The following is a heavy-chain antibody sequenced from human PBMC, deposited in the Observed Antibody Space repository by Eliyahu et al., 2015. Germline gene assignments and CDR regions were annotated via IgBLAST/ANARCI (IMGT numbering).Heavy chain of an antibody. Sequence: QVQLVESGGGVVQPGGSLRLSCAASGFTFSSYGMHWVRQAPGKGLEWVAFIRYDGSNKYYADPREGPFTPSTDNSKNTLYLQMNSLRAEDTAVYYCAKGGYYDSSGYSNFDYWGQGTLVTVSS. CDR1: GFTFSSYG. J-gene: IGHJ4*02. D-gene: IGHD3-22*01. CDR3: AKGGYYDSSGYSNFDY. CDR2: IRYDGSNK. V-gene: IGHV3-30*02.